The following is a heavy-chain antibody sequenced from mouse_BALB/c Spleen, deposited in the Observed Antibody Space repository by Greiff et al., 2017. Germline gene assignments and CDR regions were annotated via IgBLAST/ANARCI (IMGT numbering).Heavy chain of an antibody. V-gene: IGHV5-4*02. Sequence: EVQLQESGGGLVKPGGSLKLSCAASGFTFSDYYMYWVRQTPEKRLEWVATISDGGSYTYYPDSVKGRFTISRDNAKNNLYLQMSSLKSEDTAMYYCAREVRRAYYFDYWGQGTTLTVSS. CDR3: AREVRRAYYFDY. CDR1: GFTFSDYY. D-gene: IGHD2-14*01. CDR2: ISDGGSYT. J-gene: IGHJ2*01.